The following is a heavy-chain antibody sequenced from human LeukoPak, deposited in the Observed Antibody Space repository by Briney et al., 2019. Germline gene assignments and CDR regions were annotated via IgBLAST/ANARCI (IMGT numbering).Heavy chain of an antibody. Sequence: GGSLRLSCAASGFTFSSYGMHWVRQAPGKGLEWVAFIRYGGSNKYYADSVKGRFTISRDNSKNTLYLQMNSLRAEDTAVYYCARWTLITGEWLSYDAFDIWGQGTMVTVSS. J-gene: IGHJ3*02. CDR3: ARWTLITGEWLSYDAFDI. CDR1: GFTFSSYG. CDR2: IRYGGSNK. V-gene: IGHV3-30*02. D-gene: IGHD3-3*01.